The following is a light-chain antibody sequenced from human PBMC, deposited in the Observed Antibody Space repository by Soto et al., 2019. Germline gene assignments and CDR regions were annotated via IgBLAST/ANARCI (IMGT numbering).Light chain of an antibody. CDR2: EAS. CDR1: QSITKW. V-gene: IGKV1-5*03. J-gene: IGKJ1*01. Sequence: DIQMTQFPATLSASVGDSFTITCRASQSITKWLAWYQLKPGKAPKLLIHEASNLHSGVSSRFTGSGSGTDFTLTITSLQPEDFATYYCQQYKSYWTFGQGTKVDIK. CDR3: QQYKSYWT.